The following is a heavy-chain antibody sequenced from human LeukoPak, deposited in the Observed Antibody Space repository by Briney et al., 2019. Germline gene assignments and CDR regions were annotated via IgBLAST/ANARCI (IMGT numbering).Heavy chain of an antibody. J-gene: IGHJ5*02. D-gene: IGHD1-14*01. CDR2: VHPNSGNT. V-gene: IGHV1-8*01. CDR1: GYPLSTYE. Sequence: GASVKVSCKTSGYPLSTYEINWVRQAAGQGLEWMGWVHPNSGNTDYAQKFQGRVTMTRDTSISTAYMELSGLRSDDTAVYFCARGPRNDPWGQGTLVTVSS. CDR3: ARGPRNDP.